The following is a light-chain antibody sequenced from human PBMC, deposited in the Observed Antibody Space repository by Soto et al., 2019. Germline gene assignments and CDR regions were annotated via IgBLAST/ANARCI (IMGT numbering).Light chain of an antibody. CDR3: QQYGSSPIT. CDR2: GAS. J-gene: IGKJ5*01. CDR1: QGVSSSY. V-gene: IGKV3-20*01. Sequence: ESVLTQSPGTLSLSPGDRATLSCRASQGVSSSYLAWYQQKPGQAPRLLIYGASTRATGIPDRFSGDGSVTHFTLTISRLEAEDFVMYYCQQYGSSPITFGQGTRLEIK.